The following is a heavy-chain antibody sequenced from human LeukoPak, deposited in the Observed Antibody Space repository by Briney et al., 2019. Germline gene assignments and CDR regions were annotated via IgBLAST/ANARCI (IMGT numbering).Heavy chain of an antibody. CDR1: GASISGHY. D-gene: IGHD3-10*01. CDR3: VKVGYGSGTWGWFDP. CDR2: IYSGSV. Sequence: SETLSLTCNVSGASISGHYWSWIRQSPGKGLECIGYIYSGSVDYNPSLKSRATISGDASKNQVSLILKSVTTADTAMYYCVKVGYGSGTWGWFDPWDQGILVTVST. V-gene: IGHV4-59*11. J-gene: IGHJ5*02.